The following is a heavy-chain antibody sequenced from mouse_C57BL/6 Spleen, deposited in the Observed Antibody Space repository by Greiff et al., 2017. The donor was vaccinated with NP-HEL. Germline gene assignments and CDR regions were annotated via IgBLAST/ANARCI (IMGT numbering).Heavy chain of an antibody. CDR1: GYTFTSYW. CDR3: AIETAQATSLYYFDY. V-gene: IGHV1-74*01. Sequence: QVQLQQPGAELVKPGASVKVSCKASGYTFTSYWMHWVKQRPGQGLEWIGRIHPSDSDTNYNQKFKGKATLTVDKSSSTAYMQLSSLTSEDSAVYYCAIETAQATSLYYFDYWGQGTTLTVSS. J-gene: IGHJ2*01. CDR2: IHPSDSDT. D-gene: IGHD3-2*02.